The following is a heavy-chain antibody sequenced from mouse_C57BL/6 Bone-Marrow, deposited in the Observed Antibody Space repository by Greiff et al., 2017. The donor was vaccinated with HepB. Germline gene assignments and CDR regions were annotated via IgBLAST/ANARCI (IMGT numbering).Heavy chain of an antibody. CDR2: IDPETGGT. Sequence: QVQLQQSGAELVRPGASVTLSCKASGYTFTDYEMHWVKQTPVHGLEWIGAIDPETGGTAYNQKFKGKATLTADKSSSTAYMQLSSLTYEDSAVYYCARTDYGSSYGYWGQGTTLTVSS. D-gene: IGHD1-1*01. CDR1: GYTFTDYE. V-gene: IGHV1-15*01. J-gene: IGHJ2*01. CDR3: ARTDYGSSYGY.